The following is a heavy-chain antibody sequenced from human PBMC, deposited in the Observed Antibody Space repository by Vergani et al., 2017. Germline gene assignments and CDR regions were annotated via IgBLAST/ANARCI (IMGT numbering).Heavy chain of an antibody. CDR2: LCPSGST. D-gene: IGHD7-27*01. V-gene: IGHV4-61*02. CDR1: GGAVNSGSNF. Sequence: QVQLQESGPGLVKPSQTLPLTCSVSGGAVNSGSNFWTWIRQPAGKGLEWIGRLCPSGSTNYKPSLKSRVTMSKDTSKNQFSLKLTSVTAADTAVYYCATGAGPFDIWGQGTLVTVSS. CDR3: ATGAGPFDI. J-gene: IGHJ4*02.